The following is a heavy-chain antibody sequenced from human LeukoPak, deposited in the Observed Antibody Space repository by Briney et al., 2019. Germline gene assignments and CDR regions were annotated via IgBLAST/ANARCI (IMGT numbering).Heavy chain of an antibody. D-gene: IGHD3-22*01. CDR2: IKQDGSKK. CDR3: ARARGYDSSGNDAFDI. V-gene: IGHV3-7*03. J-gene: IGHJ3*02. CDR1: GFPFSSYW. Sequence: GGSLRLSCVASGFPFSSYWMTWVRQAPGKGLEWVANIKQDGSKKSYVDSVKGRFTISRDNAKNSLYLQMSGLRAEDTAVYYCARARGYDSSGNDAFDIWGQGTMVTVSS.